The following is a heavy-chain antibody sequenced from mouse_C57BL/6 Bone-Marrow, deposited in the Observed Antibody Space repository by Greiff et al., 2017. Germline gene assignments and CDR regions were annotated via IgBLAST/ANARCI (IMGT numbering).Heavy chain of an antibody. D-gene: IGHD6-1*01. J-gene: IGHJ3*01. Sequence: QVQLQQSGAELVKPGASVKLSCKASGYTFTSYWMQWVKQRPGQGLEWIGEIDPTDSYTNYNQKFKGKATLTVDTSSSTAYMQLSSLTSEDSAVYDCALSGGPGFAFGDQGTLVTVSA. CDR1: GYTFTSYW. CDR2: IDPTDSYT. V-gene: IGHV1-50*01. CDR3: ALSGGPGFAF.